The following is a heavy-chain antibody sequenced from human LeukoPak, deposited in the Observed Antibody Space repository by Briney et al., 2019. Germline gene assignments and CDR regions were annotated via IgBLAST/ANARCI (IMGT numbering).Heavy chain of an antibody. Sequence: GGSLRLSCAASGFTFSSYEMNWVRQAPGKGLEWVSYISSSGSTIHYADSVEGRFTISRDNAKNSVYLQMTSLRAEDTALYYCAKDATAVPGTVYMDVWGKGTTVTVSS. J-gene: IGHJ6*03. D-gene: IGHD6-13*01. CDR2: ISSSGSTI. CDR1: GFTFSSYE. CDR3: AKDATAVPGTVYMDV. V-gene: IGHV3-48*03.